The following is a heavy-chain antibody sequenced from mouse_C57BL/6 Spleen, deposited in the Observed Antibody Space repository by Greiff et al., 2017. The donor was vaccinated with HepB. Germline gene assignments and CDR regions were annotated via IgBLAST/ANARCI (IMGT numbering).Heavy chain of an antibody. CDR1: GYTFTSYW. CDR2: IYPGSGST. Sequence: QVQLQQPGAELVKPGASVKMSCKASGYTFTSYWITWVKQRPGQGLEWIGDIYPGSGSTNYNEKFKSKATLTVDTSSSTAYMQLSSLTSEDSAVYYSARDYYGSSPWPFDVWGTGTTVTVSS. V-gene: IGHV1-55*01. CDR3: ARDYYGSSPWPFDV. D-gene: IGHD1-1*01. J-gene: IGHJ1*03.